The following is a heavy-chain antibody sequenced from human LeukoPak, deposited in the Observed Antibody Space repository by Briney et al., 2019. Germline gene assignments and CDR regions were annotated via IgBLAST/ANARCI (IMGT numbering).Heavy chain of an antibody. V-gene: IGHV4-59*04. J-gene: IGHJ4*02. CDR1: GGSISSYY. CDR2: IYYSGST. Sequence: PSETPSLTCTVSGGSISSYYWSWIRQPPGKGLEWIGSIYYSGSTYYNPSLKSRVTMSVDTSKNQFSLKLSSVTAADTAVYYCARHACSGGSCSYAFDYWGQGTLVTVSS. CDR3: ARHACSGGSCSYAFDY. D-gene: IGHD2-15*01.